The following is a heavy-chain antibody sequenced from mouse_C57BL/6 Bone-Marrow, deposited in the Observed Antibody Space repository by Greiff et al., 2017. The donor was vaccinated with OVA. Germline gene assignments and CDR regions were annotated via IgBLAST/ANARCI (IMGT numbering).Heavy chain of an antibody. V-gene: IGHV5-4*03. CDR1: GFTFSSYA. D-gene: IGHD2-3*01. J-gene: IGHJ1*03. CDR3: ARWGWLLSWYFDG. Sequence: EVMLVESGGGLVKPGGSLKLSCAASGFTFSSYAMSWVRQTPEKRLEWVATISDGGSYTYYPDNVKGRFTISRDNAKNNLYLQMSHLKSEDTAMYYCARWGWLLSWYFDGWGTGTTVTVSS. CDR2: ISDGGSYT.